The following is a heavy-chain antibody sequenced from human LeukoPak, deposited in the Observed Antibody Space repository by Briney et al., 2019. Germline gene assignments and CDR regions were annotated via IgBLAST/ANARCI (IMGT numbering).Heavy chain of an antibody. CDR2: ISSSSSYI. Sequence: GGSLRLSCAASGFTFSSYSMNWVRQAPGKGLKWVSSISSSSSYIYYADSVKGRFTISRDNAKNSLYLRMNSLRAEDTAVYYCARVGVRGVIYYYMDVWGKGTTVTVSS. CDR3: ARVGVRGVIYYYMDV. V-gene: IGHV3-21*01. J-gene: IGHJ6*03. D-gene: IGHD3-10*01. CDR1: GFTFSSYS.